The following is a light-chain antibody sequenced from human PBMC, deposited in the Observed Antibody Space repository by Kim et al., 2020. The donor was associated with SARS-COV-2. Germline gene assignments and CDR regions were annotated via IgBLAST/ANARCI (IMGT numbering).Light chain of an antibody. CDR3: QHYDSWPT. Sequence: LSVSPGDRVTLSCRASRSVGSNLAWYQHKPGQAPRLLIYGASITATGVPARFSGRGSGTDFTLTISSLQSEDCGIYYRQHYDSWPTLGGGTKREI. CDR2: GAS. J-gene: IGKJ4*01. CDR1: RSVGSN. V-gene: IGKV3-15*01.